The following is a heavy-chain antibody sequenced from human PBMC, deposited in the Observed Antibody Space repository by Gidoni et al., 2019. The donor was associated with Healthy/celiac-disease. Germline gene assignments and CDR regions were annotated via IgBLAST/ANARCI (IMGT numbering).Heavy chain of an antibody. CDR3: AKEPYCSSTSCSDL. CDR1: GCTCSSYA. CDR2: IIGSGGRT. D-gene: IGHD2-2*01. J-gene: IGHJ5*02. Sequence: EVQLLESGGGLVQHGGSLRLSCAASGCTCSSYAMSWVRQAPGKGLEWVSAIIGSGGRTSYSDSVKGRFTISRDNSKNTLYLQMNSLRAEDTALYYCAKEPYCSSTSCSDLWGQGTLVTVSS. V-gene: IGHV3-23*01.